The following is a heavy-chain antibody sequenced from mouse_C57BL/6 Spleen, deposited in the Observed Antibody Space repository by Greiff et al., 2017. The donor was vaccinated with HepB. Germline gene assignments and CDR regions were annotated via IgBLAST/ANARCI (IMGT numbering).Heavy chain of an antibody. CDR2: ISSGGDYI. CDR3: TRGMITTGYYYAMDY. V-gene: IGHV5-9-1*02. CDR1: GFTFSSYA. Sequence: EVKLVESGEGLVKPGGSLKLSCAASGFTFSSYAMSWVRQTPEKRLEWVAYISSGGDYIYYADTVKGRFTISRDNARNTLYLQMSSLKSEDTAMYYCTRGMITTGYYYAMDYWGQGTSVTVSS. J-gene: IGHJ4*01. D-gene: IGHD2-4*01.